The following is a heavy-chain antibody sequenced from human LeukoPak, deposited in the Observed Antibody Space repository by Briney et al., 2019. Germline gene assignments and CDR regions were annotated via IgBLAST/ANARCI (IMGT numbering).Heavy chain of an antibody. J-gene: IGHJ4*02. CDR3: ARGGEYFDY. Sequence: PETLFLTCAVYGGSFSGYYWSWIRQPPGKGLEWIGEINHSGSTNYNPSLKSRVTISVDTSKNQFSLKLSSVTAADTAVYYCARGGEYFDYWGQGTLVTVSS. CDR2: INHSGST. V-gene: IGHV4-34*01. CDR1: GGSFSGYY.